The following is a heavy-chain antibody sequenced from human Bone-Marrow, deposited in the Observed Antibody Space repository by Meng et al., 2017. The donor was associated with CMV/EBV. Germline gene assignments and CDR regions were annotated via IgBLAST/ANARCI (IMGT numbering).Heavy chain of an antibody. CDR1: GGSFSDYY. Sequence: SETTSLTCVVYGGSFSDYYWSWIRQPPGKGLEWNGYIYYSGSTYYNPSLKSRVTISVDTSKNQFALKLSSVTAEDTAVYYCARCGDAFDIWGQGTMVTVSS. J-gene: IGHJ3*02. D-gene: IGHD6-25*01. V-gene: IGHV4-30-4*08. CDR2: IYYSGST. CDR3: ARCGDAFDI.